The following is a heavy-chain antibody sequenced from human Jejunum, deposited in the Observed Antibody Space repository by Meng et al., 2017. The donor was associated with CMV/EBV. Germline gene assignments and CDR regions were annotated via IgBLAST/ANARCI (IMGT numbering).Heavy chain of an antibody. Sequence: ASGFTFSNAWMNWVRQATGKGLEWVGRIRRKADGGTTDSAAPVKGRFTISRDDSKNTLYLQMNSLKTEDTAVYYCSAGAGMSDTDYWGQGTLVTVSS. V-gene: IGHV3-15*01. CDR1: GFTFSNAW. J-gene: IGHJ4*02. CDR3: SAGAGMSDTDY. D-gene: IGHD3-10*01. CDR2: IRRKADGGTT.